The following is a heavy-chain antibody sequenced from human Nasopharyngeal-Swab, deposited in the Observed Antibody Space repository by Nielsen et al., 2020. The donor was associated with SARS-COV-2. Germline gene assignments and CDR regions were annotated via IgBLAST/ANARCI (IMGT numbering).Heavy chain of an antibody. CDR2: IGTAGDT. D-gene: IGHD3-10*01. V-gene: IGHV3-13*01. CDR1: GFTFSSYD. Sequence: GESLKISCAASGFTFSSYDMHWVRQATGKGLEWVSAIGTAGDTYYPGSVKGRFTISRENAKNSLHLQMNSLRAGDTAVYYCAREGYGSPLDVWGQGTTVTVSS. J-gene: IGHJ6*02. CDR3: AREGYGSPLDV.